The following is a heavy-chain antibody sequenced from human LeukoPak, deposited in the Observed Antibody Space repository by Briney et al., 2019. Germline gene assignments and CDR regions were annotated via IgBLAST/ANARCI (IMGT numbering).Heavy chain of an antibody. CDR2: IYHSGST. CDR3: ARDLAAAGDYYYYGMDV. Sequence: SETLSLTCAVSGGSISSGGYSWSWIRQPPGKGLEWIGYIYHSGSTNYNPSLKSRVTISVDTSKNQFSLKLSSVTAADTAVYYCARDLAAAGDYYYYGMDVWGQGTTVTVSS. CDR1: GGSISSGGYS. V-gene: IGHV4-30-2*01. J-gene: IGHJ6*02. D-gene: IGHD6-13*01.